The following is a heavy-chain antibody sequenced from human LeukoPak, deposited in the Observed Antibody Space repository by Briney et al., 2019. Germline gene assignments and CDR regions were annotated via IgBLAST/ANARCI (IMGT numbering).Heavy chain of an antibody. V-gene: IGHV3-33*01. CDR2: IWYDGSKK. J-gene: IGHJ4*02. D-gene: IGHD5-18*01. Sequence: GRSLRLSCAASGFTFSRNGMHWVRQAPGKGLEWVALIWYDGSKKYYADSVKGRLTISRDNSKNTLFLQINSLRAKDTALYYCARAVGRDASTETAMDGLDYWGQGTLVTVSS. CDR1: GFTFSRNG. CDR3: ARAVGRDASTETAMDGLDY.